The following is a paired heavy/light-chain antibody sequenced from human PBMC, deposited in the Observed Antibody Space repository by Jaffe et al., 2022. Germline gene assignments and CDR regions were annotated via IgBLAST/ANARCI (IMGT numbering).Light chain of an antibody. CDR1: QSVGSNY. V-gene: IGKV3-20*01. CDR3: QQYATSPLT. CDR2: GAS. Sequence: EIVLTQSPGTLSLSPGERATLSCRASQSVGSNYLAWYQQKPGQAPRLLIYGASSRAAGIPDRFSGSGSGTDFTLTISRLEPEDFAVYYCQQYATSPLTFGGGTKVEIK. J-gene: IGKJ4*01.
Heavy chain of an antibody. CDR1: GFTFSSYA. CDR3: AKDLDFRGSGWGRPLEY. J-gene: IGHJ4*02. CDR2: ISYNGGT. Sequence: EVQLLESGGGLVQPGGSLRLSCATSGFTFSSYALTWVRQAPGKGLEWVSFISYNGGTYYADSVKGRFTISRDNSKNTLYLQLNNLGADDTALYYCAKDLDFRGSGWGRPLEYWGQGTLVTVSS. V-gene: IGHV3-23*01. D-gene: IGHD6-19*01.